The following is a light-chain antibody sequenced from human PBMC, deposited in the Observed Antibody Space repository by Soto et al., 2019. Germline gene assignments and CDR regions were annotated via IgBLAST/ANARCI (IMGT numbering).Light chain of an antibody. Sequence: QSALTQPRSVSGSPGQSVTISCTGTSSDVGGYNHVSWYQQHPGKAPKLMINDVTKRPSGVPDRFSGSKSGNTASLTISGLQAEDEADYYCCSYAGSYTWVFGGGTKVTVL. CDR2: DVT. J-gene: IGLJ3*02. CDR1: SSDVGGYNH. CDR3: CSYAGSYTWV. V-gene: IGLV2-11*01.